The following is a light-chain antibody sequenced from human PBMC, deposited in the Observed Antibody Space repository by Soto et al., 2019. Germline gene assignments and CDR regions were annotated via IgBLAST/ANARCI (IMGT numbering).Light chain of an antibody. Sequence: EIVMTQSPATLSVSPGERATLSCRASQSVSSNLAWYQQKPGQAPRLLIYGASTRATGIPARFSGSGSGTEFTLTISSLQSEDFVVYYCQHYNNCPRTFGQGTKVEIK. CDR3: QHYNNCPRT. CDR2: GAS. V-gene: IGKV3-15*01. J-gene: IGKJ1*01. CDR1: QSVSSN.